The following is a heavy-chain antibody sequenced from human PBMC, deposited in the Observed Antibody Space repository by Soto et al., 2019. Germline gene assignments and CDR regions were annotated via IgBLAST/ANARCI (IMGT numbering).Heavy chain of an antibody. CDR1: GFTFSSYA. CDR2: ISGSGGST. D-gene: IGHD6-19*01. Sequence: PGGSLRLSCAASGFTFSSYAMSWVRQAPGKGLEWVSAISGSGGSTYYADSVKGRFTISRDNSKNTLYLQMNSLRAEDTAVYYCAKGGDSSGWYYYYYGMDVWGQGTTVTVSS. V-gene: IGHV3-23*01. CDR3: AKGGDSSGWYYYYYGMDV. J-gene: IGHJ6*02.